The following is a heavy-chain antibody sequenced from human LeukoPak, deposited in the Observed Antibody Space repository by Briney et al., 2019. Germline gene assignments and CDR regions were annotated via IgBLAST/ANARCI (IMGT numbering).Heavy chain of an antibody. V-gene: IGHV3-7*01. CDR1: GFTLSNRW. Sequence: GGSLRLSCEASGFTLSNRWMTWVRQAPGKGLEWVATITQGGSEKFYVDSVKGRFTISGDNAKNSLYLQMNSLRAEDTAVYYCARVPFGHWGQGVLVTVS. CDR2: ITQGGSEK. CDR3: ARVPFGH. D-gene: IGHD3-10*01. J-gene: IGHJ4*02.